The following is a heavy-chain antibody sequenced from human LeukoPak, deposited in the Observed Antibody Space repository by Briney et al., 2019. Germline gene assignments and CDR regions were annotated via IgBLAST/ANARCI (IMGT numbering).Heavy chain of an antibody. CDR2: MNPNSGNT. Sequence: GASVTASCKASGYTFTSYDINWVRQATGQGLEWMGWMNPNSGNTGYAQKFQGRVTMTRNTSISTAYMELSSLRSEDTAVYYCARGLRYCTNGVCYTYYFDYWGQGTLVTVSS. V-gene: IGHV1-8*01. CDR1: GYTFTSYD. D-gene: IGHD2-8*01. J-gene: IGHJ4*02. CDR3: ARGLRYCTNGVCYTYYFDY.